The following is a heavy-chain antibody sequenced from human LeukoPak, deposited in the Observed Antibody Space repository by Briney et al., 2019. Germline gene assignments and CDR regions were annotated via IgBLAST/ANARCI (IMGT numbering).Heavy chain of an antibody. CDR2: IHYGGRT. D-gene: IGHD1-1*01. V-gene: IGHV4-59*12. J-gene: IGHJ4*02. CDR1: GDSIRSFW. CDR3: GRDLELERNRWNYFET. Sequence: PSETLSLTCTVSGDSIRSFWWNWCRQPPGKGLEWIGCIHYGGRTKYNPSLKRRVAISVDTSKNQYSLKLTSVTAADAAVYYCGRDLELERNRWNYFETWGQGTLVTVSS.